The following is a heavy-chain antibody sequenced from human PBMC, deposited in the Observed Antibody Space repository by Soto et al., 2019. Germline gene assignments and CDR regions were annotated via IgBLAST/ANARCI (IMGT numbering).Heavy chain of an antibody. CDR1: GYSFTNYW. CDR2: IYPGDSDT. Sequence: PGESLKISCKGSGYSFTNYWIALVRQMPGKGLEWMGIIYPGDSDTRYSPSFQGQVTISADKSISTAYLQWSSLKASDTAMYFCAGHFPGLYYFDYWGQGALVTVSS. V-gene: IGHV5-51*01. CDR3: AGHFPGLYYFDY. J-gene: IGHJ4*02.